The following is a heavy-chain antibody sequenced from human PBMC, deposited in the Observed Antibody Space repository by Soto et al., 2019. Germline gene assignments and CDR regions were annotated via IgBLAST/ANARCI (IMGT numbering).Heavy chain of an antibody. J-gene: IGHJ3*02. CDR1: GYNFKTYG. CDR2: ISVYNGKT. Sequence: QGQLVQSGPEVKKPGASVKVSCRASGYNFKTYGINWVRQAPGQGLEWVGWISVYNGKTNHAQSLQGRVTMTTDTSSTTAYFELTTLRPDDTAIYSCARDTRGHNLDAFDILGQGTVVTVSS. D-gene: IGHD3-10*01. CDR3: ARDTRGHNLDAFDI. V-gene: IGHV1-18*01.